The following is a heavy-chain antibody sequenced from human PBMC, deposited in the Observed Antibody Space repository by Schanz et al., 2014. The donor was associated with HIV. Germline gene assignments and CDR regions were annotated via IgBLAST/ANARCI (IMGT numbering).Heavy chain of an antibody. V-gene: IGHV3-33*08. J-gene: IGHJ4*02. Sequence: QVQLVESGGALVNPGSSLRLSCAASGFTFNTFYMSWIRQAPGKGLEWVALVWYDGSNKYYVDSVKGRFTISRDNSKNTLHLQMNSLRAEDTAVYFCARDGYNSMSRKDYYFDSWGQGTLVTVSS. D-gene: IGHD5-12*01. CDR2: VWYDGSNK. CDR1: GFTFNTFY. CDR3: ARDGYNSMSRKDYYFDS.